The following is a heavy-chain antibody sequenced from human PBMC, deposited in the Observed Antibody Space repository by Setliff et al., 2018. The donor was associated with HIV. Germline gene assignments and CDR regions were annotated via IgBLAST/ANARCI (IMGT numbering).Heavy chain of an antibody. Sequence: SETLSLTCTVSGDSFSTGFHYWVWIRQPPGKGLEWVGSIYHDGSTYYNPSLKSRFTISRDNAKNSLYLQMNSLRAEDTAVYYCARDPGSGWYVNRYLDYWGQGTLVTVSS. CDR2: IYHDGST. CDR3: ARDPGSGWYVNRYLDY. CDR1: GDSFSTGFHY. D-gene: IGHD6-19*01. J-gene: IGHJ4*02. V-gene: IGHV4-39*02.